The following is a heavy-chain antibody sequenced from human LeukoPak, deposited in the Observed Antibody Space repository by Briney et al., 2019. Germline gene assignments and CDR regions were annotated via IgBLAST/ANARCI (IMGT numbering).Heavy chain of an antibody. V-gene: IGHV3-30*18. CDR1: GLTFSNHG. CDR3: AKDKIFRYLDY. CDR2: ITSNGNNK. J-gene: IGHJ4*02. Sequence: GGSLRLSCAASGLTFSNHGMHWVRQAPGKGLEWVAMITSNGNNKHYADSVKDRFTISRDDSKNTLYLQMNSLRDEDTAVYYCAKDKIFRYLDYWGQGALVTVSS. D-gene: IGHD2/OR15-2a*01.